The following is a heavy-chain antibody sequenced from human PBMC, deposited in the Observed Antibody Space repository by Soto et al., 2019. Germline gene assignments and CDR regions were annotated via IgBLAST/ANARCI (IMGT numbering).Heavy chain of an antibody. CDR1: GGTFSSYA. J-gene: IGHJ5*02. V-gene: IGHV1-69*01. CDR3: ARDAYDCTNGVCFWFDP. CDR2: IITNFGTA. Sequence: QVQLVQSGAEVKKPGSSVKVSCKASGGTFSSYAISWVRQAPGQGLEWMGGIITNFGTANYAQKFKGRVTITADESTSTAYMELSSLRSEDTAVYSCARDAYDCTNGVCFWFDPWGQGTLVTVSS. D-gene: IGHD2-8*01.